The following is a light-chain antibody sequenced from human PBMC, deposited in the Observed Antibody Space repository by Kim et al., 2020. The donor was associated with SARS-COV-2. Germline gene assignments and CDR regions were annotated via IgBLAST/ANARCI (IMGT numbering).Light chain of an antibody. J-gene: IGKJ1*01. CDR2: KAS. CDR1: QTIISR. Sequence: VSVGDRVTITGRASQTIISRLAWYQQKPGKAPKLLSYKASTLQSGVPSRFSGSESGTEFTLTINSLQPDDFATYYCQQYSDYPWTFGQGTKVDIK. V-gene: IGKV1-5*03. CDR3: QQYSDYPWT.